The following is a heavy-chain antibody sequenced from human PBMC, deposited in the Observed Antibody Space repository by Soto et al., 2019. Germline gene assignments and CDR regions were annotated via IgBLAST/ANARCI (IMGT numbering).Heavy chain of an antibody. CDR2: IMTIFGTA. CDR1: GGTYSSPA. D-gene: IGHD2-15*01. Sequence: SEEASRRAPGGTYSSPATSWVRPAPGLGLECMAGIMTIFGTANYAQKFQGRVTITADKSTSTAYMALSSLRSEDTAVYYCAIDVIVVVVAATADYYHYVMDVSRQGSKVTFS. J-gene: IGHJ6*02. CDR3: AIDVIVVVVAATADYYHYVMDV. V-gene: IGHV1-69*06.